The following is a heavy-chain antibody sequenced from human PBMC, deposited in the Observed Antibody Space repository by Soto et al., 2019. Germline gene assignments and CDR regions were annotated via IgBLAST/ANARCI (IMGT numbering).Heavy chain of an antibody. Sequence: GGSLRLSCAASEFSFSNYAIHWVRQAPGKGLEWVSSMSYDGNYKYYADSVKGRFTISRDNSKNTLYLQMNSLRTEDTAVYYCARGRVMGGIDLNLYVMDVCGQGTTVTVSS. CDR2: MSYDGNYK. CDR3: ARGRVMGGIDLNLYVMDV. CDR1: EFSFSNYA. D-gene: IGHD5-12*01. V-gene: IGHV3-30-3*01. J-gene: IGHJ6*02.